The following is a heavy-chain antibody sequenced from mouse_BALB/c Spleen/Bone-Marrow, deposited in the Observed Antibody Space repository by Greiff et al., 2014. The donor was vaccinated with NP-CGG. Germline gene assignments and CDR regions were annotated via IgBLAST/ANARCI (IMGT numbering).Heavy chain of an antibody. CDR2: INPSSGYT. CDR3: ARLNYGNPFAY. J-gene: IGHJ3*01. D-gene: IGHD2-1*01. CDR1: GYTFTSYT. Sequence: VQRVESAAELARPGASVKMSCKASGYTFTSYTIHWVKQRPGQGLEWIGYINPSSGYTDYNQRFNDKTTLTTDKSSSTAYMQLSSLTSEDSAVYYCARLNYGNPFAYWGQGTLVTVSA. V-gene: IGHV1-4*02.